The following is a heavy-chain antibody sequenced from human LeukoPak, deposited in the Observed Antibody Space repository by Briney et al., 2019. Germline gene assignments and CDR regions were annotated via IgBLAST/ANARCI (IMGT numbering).Heavy chain of an antibody. J-gene: IGHJ3*01. D-gene: IGHD4-17*01. Sequence: PSETLSLTCTVSDDSVSSGDYFWSWIRQPPGKELEWIGHTFYSGTANYTPSLKSRVTISVDTSRTQFSLRLSSVTAADTAVYYCARRSTTVTLRDAFDVWGQGKMVTVSS. CDR3: ARRSTTVTLRDAFDV. CDR2: TFYSGTA. CDR1: DDSVSSGDYF. V-gene: IGHV4-61*08.